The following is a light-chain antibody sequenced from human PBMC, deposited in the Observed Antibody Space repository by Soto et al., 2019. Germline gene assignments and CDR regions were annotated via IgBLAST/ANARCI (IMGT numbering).Light chain of an antibody. CDR3: QQYSVYWT. CDR1: QSVSTR. J-gene: IGKJ1*01. V-gene: IGKV1-5*02. Sequence: DIQMTQSPSSLSASVGDRVTIICRASQSVSTRLAWYQQKPGKAPKVLIYDASSWAVGVPSRFTGSGSETEFPLTINSLQPDDFATYYCQQYSVYWTFGQGTKVEIK. CDR2: DAS.